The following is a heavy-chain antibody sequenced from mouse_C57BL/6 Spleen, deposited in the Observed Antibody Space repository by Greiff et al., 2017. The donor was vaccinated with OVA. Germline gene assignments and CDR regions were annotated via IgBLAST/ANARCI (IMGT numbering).Heavy chain of an antibody. V-gene: IGHV5-9-1*02. D-gene: IGHD2-4*01. J-gene: IGHJ4*01. Sequence: EVKVVESGEGLVKPGGSLKLSCAASGFTFSSYAMSWVRQTPEKRLEWVAYISSGGDYIYYADTVKGRFTISRDNARNTLYLQMSSLKSEDTAMYYCTREGYYDYDEGDYYAMDYWGQGTSVTVSS. CDR2: ISSGGDYI. CDR1: GFTFSSYA. CDR3: TREGYYDYDEGDYYAMDY.